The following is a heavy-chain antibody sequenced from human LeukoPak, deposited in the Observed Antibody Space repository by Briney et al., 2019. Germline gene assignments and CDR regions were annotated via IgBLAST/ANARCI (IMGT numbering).Heavy chain of an antibody. Sequence: SETLSLTCAVYGVSFSSYYWSWIRQPPGKGLEWVGEINHSGSTKYNPSLKSGATISVDTYKNQYPRKLSSVTAADTAVYYCASLKWGAAGTDYWGQGTLVTVSS. CDR1: GVSFSSYY. CDR3: ASLKWGAAGTDY. V-gene: IGHV4-34*01. D-gene: IGHD6-13*01. J-gene: IGHJ4*02. CDR2: INHSGST.